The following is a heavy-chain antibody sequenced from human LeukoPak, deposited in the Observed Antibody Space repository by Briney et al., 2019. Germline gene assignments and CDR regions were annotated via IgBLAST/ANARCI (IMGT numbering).Heavy chain of an antibody. Sequence: PSQTLSLTCTVSGVSISSGSYYWSWIRQPAGKGLEWIGRIYTSGSTNYNPSLKSRVTISVDTSKNQFSLKLSSVTAADTAVYYCARGFYGSGSSLFDYWGQGTLVTVSS. V-gene: IGHV4-61*02. D-gene: IGHD3-10*01. CDR2: IYTSGST. J-gene: IGHJ4*02. CDR3: ARGFYGSGSSLFDY. CDR1: GVSISSGSYY.